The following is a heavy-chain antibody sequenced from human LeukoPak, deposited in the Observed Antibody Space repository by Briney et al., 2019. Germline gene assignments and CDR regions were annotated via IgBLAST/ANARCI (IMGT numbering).Heavy chain of an antibody. CDR3: ARDFPPRGEKPGDY. V-gene: IGHV3-30-3*01. J-gene: IGHJ4*02. D-gene: IGHD1-14*01. CDR1: GFTFSSYA. Sequence: GSLRLSCAASGFTFSSYAMHWVRQAPGKGLEWVAVVSYDGSNKYYADSVKGRFTISRDNSKNTLYLQMNSLRAEDTAVYYCARDFPPRGEKPGDYWGQGTLVTVSS. CDR2: VSYDGSNK.